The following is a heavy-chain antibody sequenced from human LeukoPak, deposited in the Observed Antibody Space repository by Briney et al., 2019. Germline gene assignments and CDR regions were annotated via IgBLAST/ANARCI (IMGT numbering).Heavy chain of an antibody. CDR1: GYSISSGHY. V-gene: IGHV4-38-2*02. D-gene: IGHD2-2*01. CDR3: ARLLEDIVVVPAAFFAY. CDR2: IYHSGST. Sequence: SETLSLTCTLSGYSISSGHYWGWIRQPPGKGLEWIGSIYHSGSTYYNPSLKSRGTISVDTSKNQFSLKLSSVTAADTAVYYCARLLEDIVVVPAAFFAYWGQGTLVTVSS. J-gene: IGHJ4*02.